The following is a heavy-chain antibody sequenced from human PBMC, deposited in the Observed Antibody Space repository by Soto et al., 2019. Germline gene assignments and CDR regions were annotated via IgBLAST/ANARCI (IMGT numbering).Heavy chain of an antibody. D-gene: IGHD5-12*01. CDR3: ARDFPPGYI. V-gene: IGHV4-59*01. CDR2: IYYSGST. J-gene: IGHJ4*02. Sequence: PSETLSLTCTVSGGSISSYYWSWIRQPPGKGLEWIGYIYYSGSTNYNPSLKSRVTISVDTSKNKFSLKLSSVTAADTAVYYRARDFPPGYIWGQGTLVTVSS. CDR1: GGSISSYY.